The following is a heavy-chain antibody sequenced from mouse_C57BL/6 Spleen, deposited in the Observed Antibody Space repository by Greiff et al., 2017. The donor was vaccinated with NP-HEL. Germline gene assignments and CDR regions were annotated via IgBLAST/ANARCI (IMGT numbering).Heavy chain of an antibody. CDR3: ARGRLYGNGY. V-gene: IGHV1-50*01. CDR1: GYTFTSYW. CDR2: IDPSDSYT. D-gene: IGHD2-1*01. Sequence: QVQLQQPGAELVKPGASVKLSCKASGYTFTSYWMQWVKQRPGQGLEWIGEIDPSDSYTNYNQKFKGKATLTVDTSSSTAYMQLSSLTSEDSAVYYCARGRLYGNGYWGQGTTLTVSS. J-gene: IGHJ2*01.